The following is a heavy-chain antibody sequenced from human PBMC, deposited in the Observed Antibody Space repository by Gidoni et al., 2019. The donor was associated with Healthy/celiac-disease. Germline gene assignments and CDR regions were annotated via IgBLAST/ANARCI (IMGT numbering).Heavy chain of an antibody. Sequence: EVQLVQSGAEVTKRGESLKISGKGSGYSFTSYWIGWVRQMPGKGLEGMGIIYPGDSDTRYSPSFQGQVTISADKSISTAYLQWSSLKASDTAMYYCACRVGATDHAFDIWGQGTMVTVSS. V-gene: IGHV5-51*03. D-gene: IGHD1-26*01. CDR1: GYSFTSYW. CDR3: ACRVGATDHAFDI. J-gene: IGHJ3*02. CDR2: IYPGDSDT.